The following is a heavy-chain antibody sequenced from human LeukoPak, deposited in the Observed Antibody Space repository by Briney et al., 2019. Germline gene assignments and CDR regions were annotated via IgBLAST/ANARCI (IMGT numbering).Heavy chain of an antibody. CDR3: ARSKRTKVTFLLDH. V-gene: IGHV3-7*01. Sequence: PGGSLRLSCAASGFTFSNYWMSWVRQAPGKGLEWVANIKQDGSEEYYVDSVKGRFTISRDNAKNSLYLQMNSLRAEDTAVYYWARSKRTKVTFLLDHWGQGTLVT. CDR2: IKQDGSEE. CDR1: GFTFSNYW. D-gene: IGHD4-17*01. J-gene: IGHJ5*02.